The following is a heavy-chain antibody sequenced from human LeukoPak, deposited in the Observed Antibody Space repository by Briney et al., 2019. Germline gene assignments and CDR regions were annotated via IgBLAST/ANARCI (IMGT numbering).Heavy chain of an antibody. J-gene: IGHJ4*02. CDR1: GFTFSNAW. Sequence: KPGGSLRLSCAASGFTFSNAWMNWVRQAPGKGLEWVSAISGSGGSTYYADSVKGRFTISRDNSKNTLYLQMNSLRAEDTAVYYCAKLKYSSGYFDYWGQGTLVTVSS. CDR2: ISGSGGST. D-gene: IGHD3-22*01. V-gene: IGHV3-23*01. CDR3: AKLKYSSGYFDY.